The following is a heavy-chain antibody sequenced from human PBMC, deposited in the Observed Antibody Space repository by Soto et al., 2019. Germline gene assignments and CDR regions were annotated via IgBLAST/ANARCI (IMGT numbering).Heavy chain of an antibody. CDR1: GGTFNTYA. V-gene: IGHV1-69*19. CDR2: ISAMFGAA. J-gene: IGHJ4*02. Sequence: QVQLVQSGAEMKKPGSSVKVSCQSSGGTFNTYAMNWVRQAPGQGPEWMGDISAMFGAANYAPKFQGRVTITADESTSTSYMQLSSLTSEDTARYFCAREVQGHTPAFVYWGQGTLVTVSS. CDR3: AREVQGHTPAFVY.